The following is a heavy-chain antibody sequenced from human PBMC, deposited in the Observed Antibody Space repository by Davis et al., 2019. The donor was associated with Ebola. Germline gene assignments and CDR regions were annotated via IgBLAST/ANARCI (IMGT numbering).Heavy chain of an antibody. CDR3: ARVPDILADYNSYYFDY. V-gene: IGHV1-18*01. Sequence: ASVKVSCKASGYTFTSYGISWVRQAPGQGLEWMGWISAYNGNTNYAQKLQGRVTMTTDTSTSTAYMELRGLRYDDTAVYYCARVPDILADYNSYYFDYWGRGTLVTVSS. CDR1: GYTFTSYG. D-gene: IGHD1-20*01. CDR2: ISAYNGNT. J-gene: IGHJ4*02.